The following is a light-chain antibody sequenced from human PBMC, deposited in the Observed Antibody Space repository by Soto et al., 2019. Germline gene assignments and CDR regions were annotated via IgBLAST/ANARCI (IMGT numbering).Light chain of an antibody. CDR3: CSYAGSNTYV. V-gene: IGLV2-23*01. Sequence: QSALTQPASVSGSPGQSITISCTGTSSDVGSYNLVSWYQQHPGKAPKVMIYEGSKRPSGVSNRFSGSKSGNTASPTISGLQAEDEADYYCCSYAGSNTYVFGTGTKLTVL. CDR1: SSDVGSYNL. J-gene: IGLJ1*01. CDR2: EGS.